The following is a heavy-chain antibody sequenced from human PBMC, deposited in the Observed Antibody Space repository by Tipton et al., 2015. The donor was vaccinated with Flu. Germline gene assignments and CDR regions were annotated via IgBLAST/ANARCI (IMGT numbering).Heavy chain of an antibody. V-gene: IGHV4-59*08. D-gene: IGHD3-10*02. CDR1: GGSISNYY. J-gene: IGHJ4*02. Sequence: LRLSCTVSGGSISNYYWSWIRQPPGKGLEWVGYIYYSGSTSYNPSLKSRVTISVDTSKNQFSLKLSSVTAADTAVYYCARLSYYDVDLKNFYFDYWGQGALVTVSS. CDR2: IYYSGST. CDR3: ARLSYYDVDLKNFYFDY.